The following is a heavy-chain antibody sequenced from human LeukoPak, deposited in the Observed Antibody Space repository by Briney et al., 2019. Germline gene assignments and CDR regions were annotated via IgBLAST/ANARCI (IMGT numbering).Heavy chain of an antibody. J-gene: IGHJ4*02. CDR3: AKVETSGGANCYALDY. CDR2: IHRSETT. Sequence: SETLSLTCSVSGASISSDYWSWIRQPPGKGLEWIGNIHRSETTKYNPSLRSRATISGDTSKNQFSLKLSSVTAADTAVYYCAKVETSGGANCYALDYWGQGTLVTVSS. CDR1: GASISSDY. D-gene: IGHD2-8*02. V-gene: IGHV4-4*09.